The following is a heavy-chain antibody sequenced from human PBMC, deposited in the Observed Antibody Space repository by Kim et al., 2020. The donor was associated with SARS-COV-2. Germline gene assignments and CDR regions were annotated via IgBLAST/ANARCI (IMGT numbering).Heavy chain of an antibody. D-gene: IGHD5-12*01. CDR1: GFTFSSYA. J-gene: IGHJ6*02. V-gene: IGHV3-23*01. CDR3: AKVISGYEVYYYYAMDV. CDR2: ISGSGGST. Sequence: GGSLRLSCAASGFTFSSYAMNWVRQAPGKGLEWVSGISGSGGSTYYADSVKGRFTISRDNSKNTLYLQMNSLRAEDTALYFCAKVISGYEVYYYYAMDVWGQGTTVTVSS.